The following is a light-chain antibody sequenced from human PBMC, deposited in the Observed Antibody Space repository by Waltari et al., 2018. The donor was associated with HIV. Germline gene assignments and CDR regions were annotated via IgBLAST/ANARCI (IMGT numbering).Light chain of an antibody. V-gene: IGLV3-27*01. CDR1: ILAKKY. CDR2: KDT. CDR3: YSAADNIGV. Sequence: SYELTQPSSVSVSPGQTARITCSGDILAKKYARWFQHKPGLAPVVVIYKDTERPSGSPERVSGSSSGTTVTLTISGARVEDEADYYCYSAADNIGVFGGGTKLTVL. J-gene: IGLJ3*02.